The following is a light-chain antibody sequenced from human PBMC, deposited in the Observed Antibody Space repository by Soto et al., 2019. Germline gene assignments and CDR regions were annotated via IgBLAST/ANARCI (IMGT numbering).Light chain of an antibody. Sequence: EIVMKQSPATLFVSPGDRATLSCRASQSIRTKLGWYQQRPGKSPRLLIYGASTMATVIPARFSGSGSGTEFTLTISSLQSEDSPVYYCQQYNSWTTITFGQGTRLEIK. CDR3: QQYNSWTTIT. V-gene: IGKV3-15*01. J-gene: IGKJ5*01. CDR2: GAS. CDR1: QSIRTK.